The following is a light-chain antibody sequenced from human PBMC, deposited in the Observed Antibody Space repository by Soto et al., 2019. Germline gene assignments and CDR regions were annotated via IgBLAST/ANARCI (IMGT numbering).Light chain of an antibody. Sequence: DVPMTQSPSSLSASVGDRVTITCRASQSIAPYLAWFQQKPGKVPKLLIYATSTLQSGVPSRFSGSGSGTDFTLTINSLQPEDVGTYYCQKYNSAPRTFGGGTKVEIK. CDR2: ATS. CDR3: QKYNSAPRT. CDR1: QSIAPY. J-gene: IGKJ4*01. V-gene: IGKV1-27*01.